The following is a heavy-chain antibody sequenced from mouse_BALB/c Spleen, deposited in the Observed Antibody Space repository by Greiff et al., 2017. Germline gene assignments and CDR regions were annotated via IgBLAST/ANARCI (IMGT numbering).Heavy chain of an antibody. CDR3: AADYAMDY. CDR2: INPSTGYT. Sequence: VKLQQSGAELAKPGASVKMSCKASGYTFTSYWMHWVKQRPGQGLEWIGYINPSTGYTEYNQKFKDKATLTADKSASTAYMQLSSLTSEDSAVYYCAADYAMDYWGQGTSVTVSS. J-gene: IGHJ4*01. CDR1: GYTFTSYW. V-gene: IGHV1-7*01.